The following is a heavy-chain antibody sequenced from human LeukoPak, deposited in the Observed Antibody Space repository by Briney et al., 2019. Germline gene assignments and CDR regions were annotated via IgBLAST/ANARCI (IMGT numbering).Heavy chain of an antibody. J-gene: IGHJ6*03. CDR1: GGSISSYY. CDR2: IYYSGST. D-gene: IGHD2-15*01. CDR3: ARGRCSGGSCSNYYYYYMDV. Sequence: PSETLSLTCTVSGGSISSYYWSWIRQPPGKGLKWIGYIYYSGSTNYNPSLKSRVTISVDTSKNQFSLKLSSVTAADTAVYYCARGRCSGGSCSNYYYYYMDVWGKGTTVTVSS. V-gene: IGHV4-59*01.